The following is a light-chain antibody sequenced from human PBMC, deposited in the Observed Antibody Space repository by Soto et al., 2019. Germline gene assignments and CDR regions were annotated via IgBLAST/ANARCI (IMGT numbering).Light chain of an antibody. J-gene: IGKJ2*01. V-gene: IGKV1-5*01. Sequence: DIQMTQSPSTLSASVGDRVTITCRASQSINTWLAWYQQKPGKAPKLLIYDASSLESGVPSRFSGGGSATEFTLTIDRLQPDDFATYYRQNYNSFSRYTFGQGTKLEIK. CDR3: QNYNSFSRYT. CDR2: DAS. CDR1: QSINTW.